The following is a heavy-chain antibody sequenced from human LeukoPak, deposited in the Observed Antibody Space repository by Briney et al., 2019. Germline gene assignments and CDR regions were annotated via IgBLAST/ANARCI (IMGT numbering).Heavy chain of an antibody. CDR2: IYTSGST. CDR3: ARDYYDSSGYYYYFDY. V-gene: IGHV4-61*02. J-gene: IGHJ4*02. CDR1: GGSISSGSYY. D-gene: IGHD3-22*01. Sequence: SETLSPTCTVSGGSISSGSYYWSWIRQPAGKGLEWIGRIYTSGSTNYNPSLKSRVTISVDTSKNQFSLKLSSVTAADTAVYYCARDYYDSSGYYYYFDYWGQGTLVTVSS.